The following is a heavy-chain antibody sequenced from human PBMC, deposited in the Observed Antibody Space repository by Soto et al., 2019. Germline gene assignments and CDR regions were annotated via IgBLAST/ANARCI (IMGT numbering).Heavy chain of an antibody. Sequence: ASVKVSCKASGYTFTSYVISWVRQAPGQGLEWMGWTSAYNGNTNYAQKLQGRVTMTTDTSTSTAYMELRSLRSDDTAVYYCASGRFLEWLLVYWGQGTLVTVSS. CDR3: ASGRFLEWLLVY. J-gene: IGHJ4*02. D-gene: IGHD3-3*01. V-gene: IGHV1-18*01. CDR2: TSAYNGNT. CDR1: GYTFTSYV.